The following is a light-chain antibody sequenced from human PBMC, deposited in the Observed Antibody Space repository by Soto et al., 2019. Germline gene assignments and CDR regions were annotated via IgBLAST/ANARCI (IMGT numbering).Light chain of an antibody. CDR3: LLSYRGAWV. CDR1: TGSVTYGHY. CDR2: DTF. V-gene: IGLV7-46*01. J-gene: IGLJ2*01. Sequence: QTVVTQESSLTVSPGGTVTLTCGSSTGSVTYGHYPYWVQQKPGQAPKTLIFDTFKKHSWTPARFSGSLLGGKAALTLSGAQPEDEADYYCLLSYRGAWVFGGGTKLTVL.